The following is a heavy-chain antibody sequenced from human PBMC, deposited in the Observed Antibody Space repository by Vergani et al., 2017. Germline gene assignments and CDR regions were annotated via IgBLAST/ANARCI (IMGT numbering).Heavy chain of an antibody. V-gene: IGHV2-5*01. CDR2: IYYNDDK. Sequence: QITLKESGPTLVKPTQTLTLTCTFSGFSLNTYRVGVAWIRQPPGKALEWLALIYYNDDKRYNPSLKSRLTITKDTSKNQVVLTLTNMDPVDTATYFCAHTVRGVVPVTFDYWGPGSRVTVSS. CDR1: GFSLNTYRVG. CDR3: AHTVRGVVPVTFDY. D-gene: IGHD2-2*01. J-gene: IGHJ4*02.